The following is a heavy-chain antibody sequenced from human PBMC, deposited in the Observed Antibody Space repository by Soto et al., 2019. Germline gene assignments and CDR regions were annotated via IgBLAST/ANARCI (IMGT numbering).Heavy chain of an antibody. V-gene: IGHV1-69*01. Sequence: QVQLVQSGAEVKKPGSSLKVSCKASGGTFSTYAFSWVRQAPGQVFEWMGGIIPLFGTPNYAQKFQGRVTITADESTSTAHMELSSLKSEDTAVYFCARDSNTGSNYFAHCGQGTLVTVSS. CDR3: ARDSNTGSNYFAH. J-gene: IGHJ4*02. CDR1: GGTFSTYA. CDR2: IIPLFGTP. D-gene: IGHD1-26*01.